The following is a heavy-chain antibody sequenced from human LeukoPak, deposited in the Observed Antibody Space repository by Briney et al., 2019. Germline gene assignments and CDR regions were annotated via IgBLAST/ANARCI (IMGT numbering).Heavy chain of an antibody. V-gene: IGHV3-30*18. CDR2: ISYDGSNK. D-gene: IGHD1-1*01. CDR3: AKKFSTGRLIGY. J-gene: IGHJ4*02. CDR1: GFTFSSYG. Sequence: GGSLRLSCAASGFTFSSYGMHWVRQAPGKGLEWVAVISYDGSNKYYADSVKGRFTISRDNSKNTLYLQMSSLRAEDTAVFYCAKKFSTGRLIGYWGQGTLVTVSS.